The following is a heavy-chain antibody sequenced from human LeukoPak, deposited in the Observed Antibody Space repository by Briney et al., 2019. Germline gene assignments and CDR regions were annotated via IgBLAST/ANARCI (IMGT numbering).Heavy chain of an antibody. CDR3: ARTYSSSLFDY. V-gene: IGHV4-61*02. CDR1: GGSISSGSYY. Sequence: PSETLSLPCTVSGGSISSGSYYWSWIRQPAGKGLEWIGRIYTSGSTNYNPSLKSRVTISVDTSKNQFSLKLSSVTAADTAVYYCARTYSSSLFDYWGQGTLVTVSS. CDR2: IYTSGST. J-gene: IGHJ4*02. D-gene: IGHD6-6*01.